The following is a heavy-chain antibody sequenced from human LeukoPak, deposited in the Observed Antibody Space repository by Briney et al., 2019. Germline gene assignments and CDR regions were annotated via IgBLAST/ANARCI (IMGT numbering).Heavy chain of an antibody. CDR2: INSGSTNI. CDR1: GFTFSTYE. CDR3: AKAFSGWYRWDY. Sequence: GGSLRLSCAASGFTFSTYEMSWVRQAPGKGLEWVSYINSGSTNIQYAASVKGRFTISRDNARNSLYLQMNSLRAEDTAVYYCAKAFSGWYRWDYWGQGTLVTVSS. J-gene: IGHJ4*02. D-gene: IGHD6-19*01. V-gene: IGHV3-48*03.